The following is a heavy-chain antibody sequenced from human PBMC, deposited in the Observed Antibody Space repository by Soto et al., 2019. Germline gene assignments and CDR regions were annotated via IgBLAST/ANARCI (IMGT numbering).Heavy chain of an antibody. CDR3: ARDQEDFGEPYGMDV. CDR2: ISAYNGNT. V-gene: IGHV1-18*01. CDR1: GYTFTSYG. Sequence: ASVKVSCKASGYTFTSYGISWVRQAPGQGLEWMGWISAYNGNTNYAQKLQGRVTMTTDTSTSTAYMELRRLRSDDTAVYYCARDQEDFGEPYGMDVWGQGTTVTVSS. D-gene: IGHD3-10*01. J-gene: IGHJ6*02.